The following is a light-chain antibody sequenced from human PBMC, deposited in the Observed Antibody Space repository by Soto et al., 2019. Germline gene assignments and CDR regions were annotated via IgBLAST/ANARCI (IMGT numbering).Light chain of an antibody. CDR3: SSYTSSSTPVV. CDR2: EVS. CDR1: SSDVGGYNY. V-gene: IGLV2-14*01. Sequence: QSALTQPASVSGSPGQSITISCTGTSSDVGGYNYVSWYQQHPGKAPKLMIYEVSNRPSGVSNRFSGSKSGNTAALTISGLQAEDEADYYGSSYTSSSTPVVFGGGTKVTVL. J-gene: IGLJ2*01.